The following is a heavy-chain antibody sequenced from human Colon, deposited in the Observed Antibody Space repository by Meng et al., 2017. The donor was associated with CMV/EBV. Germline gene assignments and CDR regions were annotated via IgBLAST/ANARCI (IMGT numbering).Heavy chain of an antibody. J-gene: IGHJ3*02. Sequence: GESLEISCAASGFTFSSYDMHWVRQATGKGLEWVSAIGTAGDTYYPGSVKGRFTISRENAKNSLYLQMNSLRAGDTAVYYCARKNYYDSSFDIWGQGTMVTVSS. V-gene: IGHV3-13*01. D-gene: IGHD3-22*01. CDR1: GFTFSSYD. CDR3: ARKNYYDSSFDI. CDR2: IGTAGDT.